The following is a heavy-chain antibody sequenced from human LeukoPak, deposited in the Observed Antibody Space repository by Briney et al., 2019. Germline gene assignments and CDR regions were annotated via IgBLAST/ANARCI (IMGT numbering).Heavy chain of an antibody. V-gene: IGHV4-34*01. CDR2: INHSGST. J-gene: IGHJ6*02. CDR1: GGSFSGYY. Sequence: SETLSLTCAVYGGSFSGYYWSWIRQPPGKGLEWIGEINHSGSTNYNPSLKSRVTISVDTSKNQFSLKLSSVTAADTAVYYCARDLKTYGMDVWGQGTTVTVSS. CDR3: ARDLKTYGMDV.